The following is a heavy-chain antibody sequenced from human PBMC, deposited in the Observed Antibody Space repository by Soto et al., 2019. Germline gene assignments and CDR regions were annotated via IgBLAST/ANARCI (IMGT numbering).Heavy chain of an antibody. V-gene: IGHV4-34*01. J-gene: IGHJ6*03. CDR1: GGSFSGYY. CDR3: ARGRMITFGGLIVRQYYYYMDV. CDR2: INHSGST. Sequence: QVQLQQWGAGLLKPSETLSLTCAVYGGSFSGYYWSWIRQPPGKGLEWIGEINHSGSTNYNPSLKSRVTISVDTSKNQFSLKLSSVTAADTAVYYCARGRMITFGGLIVRQYYYYMDVWGKGTTVTVSS. D-gene: IGHD3-16*02.